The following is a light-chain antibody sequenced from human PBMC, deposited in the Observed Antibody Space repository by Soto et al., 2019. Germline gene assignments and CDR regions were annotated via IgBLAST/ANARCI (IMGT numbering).Light chain of an antibody. CDR2: KAS. Sequence: DIQMTQSPSTLSASVGDRVTITCRASQSISSWLAWYQQKPGKAPKLLIYKASSLESGVPSRFSGSGSGTEFTLTISSLQPDDVATYYCQQDNSSPTFGEGNKVEIK. CDR3: QQDNSSPT. CDR1: QSISSW. J-gene: IGKJ1*01. V-gene: IGKV1-5*03.